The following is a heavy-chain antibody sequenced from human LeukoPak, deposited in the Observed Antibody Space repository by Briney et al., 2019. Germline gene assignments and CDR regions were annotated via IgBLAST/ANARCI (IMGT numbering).Heavy chain of an antibody. J-gene: IGHJ4*02. CDR1: GFIFKKYW. V-gene: IGHV3-15*01. Sequence: GGSLTLSCAASGFIFKKYWMSWVSQAPGKGLEWVGRIKSKTDGGTTDYAAPVKGRFTISRDDSKNTLYLQMNSLKTEDTAVYYCTTLLRLWGQGTLVTVSS. CDR2: IKSKTDGGTT. D-gene: IGHD2-21*01. CDR3: TTLLRL.